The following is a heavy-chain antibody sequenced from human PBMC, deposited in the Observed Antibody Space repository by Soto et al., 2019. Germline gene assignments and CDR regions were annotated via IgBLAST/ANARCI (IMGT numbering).Heavy chain of an antibody. Sequence: QVQLVESGGGVVQPGRSLRLSCAASGFTFRTYGMHWVRQAPGKGLEWLAVISNTGINKYYADSVKGRFTISRDNSRDTLFLKMNSLGGEDTAIYYCAKVIRADSTSSNFYYYSGLDVWGQGTTVTVSS. CDR1: GFTFRTYG. D-gene: IGHD6-6*01. J-gene: IGHJ6*02. CDR3: AKVIRADSTSSNFYYYSGLDV. CDR2: ISNTGINK. V-gene: IGHV3-30*18.